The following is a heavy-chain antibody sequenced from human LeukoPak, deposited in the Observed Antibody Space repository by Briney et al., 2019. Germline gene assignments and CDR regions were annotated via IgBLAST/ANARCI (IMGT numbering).Heavy chain of an antibody. CDR2: IRYDRSNK. J-gene: IGHJ4*02. CDR3: KIVVGPFDY. V-gene: IGHV3-30*02. D-gene: IGHD2-2*01. Sequence: GGSLRLSCAASGFTFSSYVMHWVRQAPGKGQLGLAFIRYDRSNKYYSDNVKGRFTISRDKYKNTLYMQMNSLRATDTAVYYSKIVVGPFDYWGQGTLVTVSS. CDR1: GFTFSSYV.